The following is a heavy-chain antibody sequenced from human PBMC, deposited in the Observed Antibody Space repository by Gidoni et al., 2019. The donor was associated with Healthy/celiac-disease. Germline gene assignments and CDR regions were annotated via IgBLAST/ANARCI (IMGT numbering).Heavy chain of an antibody. CDR1: GFPFSRYD. D-gene: IGHD2-21*01. CDR3: AKDLDSLNIVVVIAIDY. V-gene: IGHV3-23*01. CDR2: IVGSGGST. Sequence: EVQLLESGGGVVQPGGSLRPSCAASGFPFSRYDMSWVRQAPGEGLGWVSAIVGSGGSTYYADSVKGRFTVSRDNSKNTLYLQINSLRAEDTAVYYCAKDLDSLNIVVVIAIDYWGQGTLVTVSS. J-gene: IGHJ4*02.